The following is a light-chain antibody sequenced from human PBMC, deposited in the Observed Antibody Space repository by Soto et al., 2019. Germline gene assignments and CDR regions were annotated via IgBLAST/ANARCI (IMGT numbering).Light chain of an antibody. J-gene: IGKJ2*01. CDR2: AAS. CDR1: RSITTY. CDR3: QQSFSTPYT. Sequence: DIQMTQSPSSLSASVGDRVTITCRASRSITTYVSWFQQKTGKAPELLISAASSLKSGVPSRFSGSGYGTDFTLTISSLRPEDFATYYCQQSFSTPYTFGRGTKVDI. V-gene: IGKV1-39*01.